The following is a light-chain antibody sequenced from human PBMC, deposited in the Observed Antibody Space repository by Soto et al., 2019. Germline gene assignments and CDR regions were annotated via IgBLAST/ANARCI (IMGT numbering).Light chain of an antibody. CDR2: DAS. Sequence: EIVLTQSPGTLSLSPGERATLSCRASQSVSSNLAWYQQKPGQAPRLLIYDASTRATGIPARFSGSGSGTEFTLTISSLQSEDFAVYYCQQYNSWPYTFGQGTKVDIK. V-gene: IGKV3-15*01. CDR1: QSVSSN. CDR3: QQYNSWPYT. J-gene: IGKJ2*01.